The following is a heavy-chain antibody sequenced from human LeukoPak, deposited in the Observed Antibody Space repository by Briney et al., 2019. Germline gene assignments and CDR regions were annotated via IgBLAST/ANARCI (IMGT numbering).Heavy chain of an antibody. D-gene: IGHD3-10*01. V-gene: IGHV4-59*01. CDR2: IYYSGST. CDR1: GGSISSYY. Sequence: PSETLSLTCTVSGGSISSYYWSWIRQPPGKGLEWIGYIYYSGSTNYNPSLKSRVTISVDTSKNQFSLKLSSVTAADTAVYYCARDRRITMVRGVPHAFDIWGQGTMVTVSS. CDR3: ARDRRITMVRGVPHAFDI. J-gene: IGHJ3*02.